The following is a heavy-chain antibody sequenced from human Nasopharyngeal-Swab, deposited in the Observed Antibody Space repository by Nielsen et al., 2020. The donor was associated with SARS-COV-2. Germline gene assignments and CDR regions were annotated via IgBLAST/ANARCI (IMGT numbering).Heavy chain of an antibody. CDR2: IYYSGST. J-gene: IGHJ4*02. CDR1: GGSISSYY. CDR3: ASSPYDFWSGYRFDY. D-gene: IGHD3-3*01. Sequence: SETLSLTCTVSGGSISSYYWSWIRQPPGTGLEWIGYIYYSGSTNYNPSLKSRVTISVDTSKNQFSLKLSSVTAADTAVYYCASSPYDFWSGYRFDYWGQGTLVTVSS. V-gene: IGHV4-59*13.